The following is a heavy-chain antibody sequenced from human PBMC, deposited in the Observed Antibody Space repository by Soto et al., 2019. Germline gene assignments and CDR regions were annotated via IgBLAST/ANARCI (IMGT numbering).Heavy chain of an antibody. CDR1: GFPFDDYP. CDR3: SRSLGYTLVAVFDY. V-gene: IGHV3-49*03. CDR2: IRRKASGGTT. Sequence: EVQVVESGGGLVEPGRSLRLSCTASGFPFDDYPMAWFRQAPGKGLEWVGFIRRKASGGTTEYAASVKDRFTISRDDPKRIAYLQLNSLKADDTAVYYCSRSLGYTLVAVFDYWGQGTLVTVSS. J-gene: IGHJ4*02. D-gene: IGHD3-22*01.